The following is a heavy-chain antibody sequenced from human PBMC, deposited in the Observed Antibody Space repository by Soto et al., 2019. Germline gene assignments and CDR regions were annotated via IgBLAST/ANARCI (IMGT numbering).Heavy chain of an antibody. CDR3: ARIPGNTYYFDF. V-gene: IGHV3-11*06. CDR1: GFTFSDYY. CDR2: ISGSSDYT. J-gene: IGHJ4*02. D-gene: IGHD1-1*01. Sequence: QVQLVESGGGLVKPGGSLRLSCAASGFTFSDYYMSWIRQAPGKGLEWISYISGSSDYTNYADSVKGRFSISRDNAKNSVYLQVNSLRIEDMAVYYCARIPGNTYYFDFWGQGILVTVSS.